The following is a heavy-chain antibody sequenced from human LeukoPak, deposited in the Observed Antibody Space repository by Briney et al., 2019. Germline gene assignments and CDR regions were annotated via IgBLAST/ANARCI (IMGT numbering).Heavy chain of an antibody. CDR2: ISYDGSKK. J-gene: IGHJ4*02. Sequence: GGSLRLSCAASGFTFSSYAMHWVRQGPGKGLEWVAVISYDGSKKYYADSVKGRFTISRDNSKNTLYLQMNSLRAEDTAVYYCARTRIIGGSPFDYWGQGTLVTVSS. CDR3: ARTRIIGGSPFDY. V-gene: IGHV3-30*04. CDR1: GFTFSSYA. D-gene: IGHD2/OR15-2a*01.